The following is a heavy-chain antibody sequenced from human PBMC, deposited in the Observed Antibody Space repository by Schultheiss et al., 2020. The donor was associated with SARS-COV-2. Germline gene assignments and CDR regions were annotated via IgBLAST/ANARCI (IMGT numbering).Heavy chain of an antibody. Sequence: SETLSLTCAVYGGSFSGYYWSWIRQPPGKGLEWIGSIYYSGSTYYNPSLKSRVTISVDTSKNQFSLKLSSVTAADTAVYYCARRDCSSTSCYFDYWGQGTLVTVSS. CDR3: ARRDCSSTSCYFDY. V-gene: IGHV4-34*01. D-gene: IGHD2-2*01. CDR2: IYYSGST. CDR1: GGSFSGYY. J-gene: IGHJ4*02.